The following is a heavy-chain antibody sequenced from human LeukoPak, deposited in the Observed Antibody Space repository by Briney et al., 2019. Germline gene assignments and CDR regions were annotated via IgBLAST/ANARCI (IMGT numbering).Heavy chain of an antibody. D-gene: IGHD2-21*02. CDR1: GFTFDDYA. V-gene: IGHV3-9*01. J-gene: IGHJ4*02. CDR2: ISWNSGSI. Sequence: GGSLRLSCAASGFTFDDYAMHWVRQAPGKGLEWVSGISWNSGSIGYADSVKGRFTISRDNAKNSLYLQMNSLRAEDTALYYCAKSVVGDPAPFDYWGQGTLVTVSS. CDR3: AKSVVGDPAPFDY.